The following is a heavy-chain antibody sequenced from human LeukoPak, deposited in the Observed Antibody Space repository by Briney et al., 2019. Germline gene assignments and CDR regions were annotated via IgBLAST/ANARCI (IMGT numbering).Heavy chain of an antibody. V-gene: IGHV1-2*02. CDR2: INPNSGGT. D-gene: IGHD3-9*01. CDR1: GYTFTGYY. J-gene: IGHJ5*02. CDR3: AGTYYDILTGYYINDWFDP. Sequence: GASVKVSCKASGYTFTGYYMHWVRQAPGQGLEWMGWINPNSGGTNYAQKFQGRVTMTRDTSISTAYMELSRLRSDDTAVYYCAGTYYDILTGYYINDWFDPWGQGTLVTVSS.